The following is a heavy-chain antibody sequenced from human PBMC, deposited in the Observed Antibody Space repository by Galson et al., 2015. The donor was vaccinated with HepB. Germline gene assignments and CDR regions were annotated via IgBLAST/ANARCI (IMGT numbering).Heavy chain of an antibody. Sequence: SLRLSCASSGFTFRYYGMTWVRRAPGKGLEWVSDISGAGGTTHYADSGKGRFTISRDNSRATLYLQMDSLRAADTAVYYCAKERGWYGGPNYGSWGQGTLVTVSS. CDR1: GFTFRYYG. V-gene: IGHV3-23*01. J-gene: IGHJ5*02. CDR3: AKERGWYGGPNYGS. CDR2: ISGAGGTT. D-gene: IGHD2-15*01.